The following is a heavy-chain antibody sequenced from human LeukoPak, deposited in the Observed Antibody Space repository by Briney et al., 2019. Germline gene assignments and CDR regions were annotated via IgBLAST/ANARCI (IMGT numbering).Heavy chain of an antibody. CDR1: GFTFSAYA. Sequence: GGSLRLSCAASGFTFSAYAMYWVRQAPGKGLEWVSVISNTGGYTNYAHSVKGRFTISRDNSKNTLYLQMNNLRAEDTALNYCAKESHLEGWGQGPLVTVSS. D-gene: IGHD1-1*01. CDR2: ISNTGGYT. J-gene: IGHJ4*02. CDR3: AKESHLEG. V-gene: IGHV3-23*01.